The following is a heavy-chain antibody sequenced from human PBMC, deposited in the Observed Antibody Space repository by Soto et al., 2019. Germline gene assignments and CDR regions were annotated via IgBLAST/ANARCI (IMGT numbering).Heavy chain of an antibody. CDR2: INSDGSST. J-gene: IGHJ4*02. Sequence: EVQLVESGGGLVQPGGSLRLSCAASGFTFSSYWMHWVRQAPGKGLVWVSRINSDGSSTSYADSVKGRFTISRDNAKNTLYLQMNSLRAEDTAVYYCARDGNYYDSSGYYYVGDENWGQGTLVTVSS. CDR1: GFTFSSYW. V-gene: IGHV3-74*01. D-gene: IGHD3-22*01. CDR3: ARDGNYYDSSGYYYVGDEN.